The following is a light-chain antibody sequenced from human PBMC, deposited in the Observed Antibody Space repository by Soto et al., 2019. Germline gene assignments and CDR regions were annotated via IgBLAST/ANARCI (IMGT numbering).Light chain of an antibody. Sequence: QTVVTQEPSFSVSPGGTVTLTCGLSSGSVSTSYYPSWYQQTPGQAPRTLIYSTNTRSSGVPDRFSGSILGNKAALTITGAQADDESDYSCVLYMGSGISGVFGGGTKLTVL. V-gene: IGLV8-61*01. J-gene: IGLJ2*01. CDR2: STN. CDR3: VLYMGSGISGV. CDR1: SGSVSTSYY.